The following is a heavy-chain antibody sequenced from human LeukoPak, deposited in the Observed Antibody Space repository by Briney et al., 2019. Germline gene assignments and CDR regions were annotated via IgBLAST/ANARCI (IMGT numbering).Heavy chain of an antibody. CDR2: ISGGRDTI. V-gene: IGHV3-48*03. CDR1: GCSFSSYE. CDR3: VRVGKIQYFDY. Sequence: TGGSLTLSCAASGCSFSSYERNWVRQAPGKGPEWISYISGGRDTIYYAESVKGRFTPSRDNPKNSLFLQMNSLRAEDRAVYYCVRVGKIQYFDYWGEGTPVTVSS. J-gene: IGHJ4*02. D-gene: IGHD4-23*01.